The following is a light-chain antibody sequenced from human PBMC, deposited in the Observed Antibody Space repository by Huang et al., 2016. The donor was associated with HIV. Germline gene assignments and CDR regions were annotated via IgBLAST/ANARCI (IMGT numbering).Light chain of an antibody. CDR3: QQYISFPIT. CDR2: GIS. CDR1: QDISNA. J-gene: IGKJ5*01. V-gene: IGKV1-16*01. Sequence: DVQMTQSPSSLSASVGDRVTITCRASQDISNALAWFQQKPAKAPKSLIFGISKLQGGVPSRFSGSGSGTDFTLTINSLQPEDFATYYCQQYISFPITFGQGTRLDIK.